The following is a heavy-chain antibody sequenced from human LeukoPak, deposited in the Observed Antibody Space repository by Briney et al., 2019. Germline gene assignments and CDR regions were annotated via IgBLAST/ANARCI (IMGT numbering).Heavy chain of an antibody. D-gene: IGHD7-27*01. CDR3: ARSQTGDVDYYYMDV. Sequence: SVKVSCKASGGTFSSYAISWVRQAPGQGLEWMGGIIPIFGTANYAQKFQGRVTITADESTSTAYMELSSLRSEDTAVYHCARSQTGDVDYYYMDVWGKGTTVTISS. V-gene: IGHV1-69*13. J-gene: IGHJ6*03. CDR1: GGTFSSYA. CDR2: IIPIFGTA.